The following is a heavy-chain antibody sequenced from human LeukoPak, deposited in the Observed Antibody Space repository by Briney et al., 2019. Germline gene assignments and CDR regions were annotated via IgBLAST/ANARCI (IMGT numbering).Heavy chain of an antibody. CDR3: ARGGMDYGDYFDY. CDR1: GGSISSGGYY. Sequence: SETLSLTCTVSGGSISSGGYYWSWIRQHPGKGLEWIGYIYYSGSTNYNPSLKSRVTISVDTSKNQFSLKLSSVTAADTAVYYCARGGMDYGDYFDYWGQGTLVTVSS. D-gene: IGHD4-17*01. V-gene: IGHV4-61*08. J-gene: IGHJ4*02. CDR2: IYYSGST.